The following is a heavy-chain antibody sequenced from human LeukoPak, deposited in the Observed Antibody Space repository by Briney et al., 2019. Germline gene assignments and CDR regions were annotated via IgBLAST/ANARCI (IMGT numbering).Heavy chain of an antibody. D-gene: IGHD4-17*01. Sequence: PGGSLRLSCAASGFIFSDYYMSWIRQAPGKGLEWVSYISSSGSTMYYTDSVKGRFTISRDNAKNSLYLQMNSLRAEDTAVYYCARAYGEMRWYYYYMDVWGKGTTVTVSS. J-gene: IGHJ6*03. CDR2: ISSSGSTM. V-gene: IGHV3-11*04. CDR3: ARAYGEMRWYYYYMDV. CDR1: GFIFSDYY.